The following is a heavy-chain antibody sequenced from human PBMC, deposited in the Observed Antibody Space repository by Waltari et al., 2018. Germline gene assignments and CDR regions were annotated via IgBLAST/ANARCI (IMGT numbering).Heavy chain of an antibody. CDR1: GGSVRDGLYY. J-gene: IGHJ4*02. CDR3: ARQSYGSGTYEFDF. V-gene: IGHV4-39*01. Sequence: QVQLQESGPRLVKPSATLSLTCTVSGGSVRDGLYYWPWIRQPPGKGLEWIGSVYSSGSPHDKSSLKSRVTMSVDMSKNQFSLRLTSVTAADTATYYCARQSYGSGTYEFDFWGQGALVTVSS. D-gene: IGHD3-10*01. CDR2: VYSSGSP.